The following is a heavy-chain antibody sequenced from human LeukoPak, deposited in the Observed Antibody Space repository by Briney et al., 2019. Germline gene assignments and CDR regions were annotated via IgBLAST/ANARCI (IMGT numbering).Heavy chain of an antibody. D-gene: IGHD1-26*01. V-gene: IGHV1-8*02. CDR2: MNPNSGNT. J-gene: IGHJ6*03. CDR1: GYIFTDYY. CDR3: ARGYLIVGATVYYYMDV. Sequence: ASVKVSCKASGYIFTDYYMHWVRQAPGQVLEWMGWMNPNSGNTGYAQKFQGRVTMTRNTSISTAYMELSSLRSEDTAVYYCARGYLIVGATVYYYMDVWGKGTTVTISS.